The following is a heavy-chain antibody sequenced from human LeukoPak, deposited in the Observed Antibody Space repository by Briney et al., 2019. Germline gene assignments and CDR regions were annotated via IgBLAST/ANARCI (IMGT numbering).Heavy chain of an antibody. V-gene: IGHV4-61*01. CDR2: IYYSGST. J-gene: IGHJ3*02. CDR3: ARHVDGGAFDI. Sequence: PSETLSPTCTVSGGSVSSGSYYWSWIRQPPGKGLEWIGYIYYSGSTNYNPSLKSRVTISVDTSKNQFSLKLSSVTAADTAVYYCARHVDGGAFDIWGQGTMVTVSP. D-gene: IGHD2-21*01. CDR1: GGSVSSGSYY.